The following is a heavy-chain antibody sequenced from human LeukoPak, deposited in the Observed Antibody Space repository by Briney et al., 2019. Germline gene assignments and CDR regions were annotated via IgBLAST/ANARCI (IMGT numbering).Heavy chain of an antibody. V-gene: IGHV3-73*01. D-gene: IGHD3-10*01. Sequence: GGSLRLSCAASGFTFSGSAMRWVRQASGKALEWVGRIRSKANSYATAYAASVKGRFTISRDDSKNTAYLQMNSLRAEDTAVYYCAKALWFGEFQHFDPWGQGTLVTVSS. CDR2: IRSKANSYAT. CDR1: GFTFSGSA. J-gene: IGHJ5*02. CDR3: AKALWFGEFQHFDP.